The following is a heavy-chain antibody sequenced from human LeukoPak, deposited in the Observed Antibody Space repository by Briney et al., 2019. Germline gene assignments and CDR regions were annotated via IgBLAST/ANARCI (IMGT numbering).Heavy chain of an antibody. D-gene: IGHD5-12*01. CDR3: AKVGRYSGYDGGGGDWFDP. CDR1: GFTFSSYS. J-gene: IGHJ5*02. V-gene: IGHV3-48*01. CDR2: ISSSSSII. Sequence: GGSLRLSCAASGFTFSSYSMNWVRQAPGKGLERVSYISSSSSIIYYADSVKGRFTISRDNAKNSLYLQMNSLRAEDTAVYYCAKVGRYSGYDGGGGDWFDPWGQGTLVTVSS.